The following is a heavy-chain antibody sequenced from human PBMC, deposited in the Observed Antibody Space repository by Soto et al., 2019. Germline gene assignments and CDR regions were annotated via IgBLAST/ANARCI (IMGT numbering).Heavy chain of an antibody. CDR2: IYSSGST. CDR1: SGSINSYY. CDR3: ARIKDNSGWNFFDF. D-gene: IGHD6-19*01. V-gene: IGHV4-59*08. J-gene: IGHJ4*02. Sequence: PSETLSLTCTVSSGSINSYYWSWIRQPPGEGLEWIGYIYSSGSTNYNPSLKSRVTISVDTSKNQFSLKLSSVTAADAAVYYCARIKDNSGWNFFDFWGQGALVTVSS.